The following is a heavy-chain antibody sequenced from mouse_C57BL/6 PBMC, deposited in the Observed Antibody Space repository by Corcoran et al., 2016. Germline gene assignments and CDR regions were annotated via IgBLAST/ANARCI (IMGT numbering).Heavy chain of an antibody. J-gene: IGHJ3*01. V-gene: IGHV1-26*01. CDR2: INPNNGGT. CDR3: ASGSSLAWFAY. D-gene: IGHD1-1*01. Sequence: EVQLQQSGPELVKPGASVKISCKASGYTFTDYYMNWVKQSHGKSLEWIGDINPNNGGTSYNQKFKGTATLTVDKSSSTAYMELRSLTSEDSAVYECASGSSLAWFAYWGQGTLVTVSA. CDR1: GYTFTDYY.